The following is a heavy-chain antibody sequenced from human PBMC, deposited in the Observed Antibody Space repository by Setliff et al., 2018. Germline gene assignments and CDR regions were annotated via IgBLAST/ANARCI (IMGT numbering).Heavy chain of an antibody. Sequence: ASVKVSCKASGYTFTGYYMHWVRQAPGQGLEWMGWINPNSGGTNYAQKFQGRVTMTRDTSISTAYMELSRLRSDDTAVYCCAREIRVVVPAAPRYYGMDVWGQGTTVTVSS. CDR1: GYTFTGYY. CDR2: INPNSGGT. J-gene: IGHJ6*02. CDR3: AREIRVVVPAAPRYYGMDV. D-gene: IGHD2-2*01. V-gene: IGHV1-2*02.